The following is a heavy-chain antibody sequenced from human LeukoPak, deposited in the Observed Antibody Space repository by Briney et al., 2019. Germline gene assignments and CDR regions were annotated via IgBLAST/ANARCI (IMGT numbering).Heavy chain of an antibody. CDR2: IYYSGST. CDR3: ARDRENYDFWSGYRLSGAFDI. D-gene: IGHD3-3*01. J-gene: IGHJ3*02. Sequence: SETLSLTCTVSGGSISSSSYYWGWIRQPPGKGLEWIGSIYYSGSTYYNPSLKSRVTISVDTSKNQFSLKLSSVTAADTAVYYCARDRENYDFWSGYRLSGAFDIWGQGTMVTVSS. V-gene: IGHV4-39*07. CDR1: GGSISSSSYY.